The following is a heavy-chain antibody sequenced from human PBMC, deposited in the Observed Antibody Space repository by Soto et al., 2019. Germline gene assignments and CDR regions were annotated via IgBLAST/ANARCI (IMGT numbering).Heavy chain of an antibody. J-gene: IGHJ4*02. V-gene: IGHV4-39*07. CDR1: GTSISSSDYY. CDR2: IYYTGNT. Sequence: SDTLSLTCTVSGTSISSSDYYWGWIRQPPGKGLEWITNIYYTGNTYYNPSLKSRVTISVDWSKNQFSLTLSSVTAADTAVYYCARGPPHHYWGQGTLVTVSS. CDR3: ARGPPHHY.